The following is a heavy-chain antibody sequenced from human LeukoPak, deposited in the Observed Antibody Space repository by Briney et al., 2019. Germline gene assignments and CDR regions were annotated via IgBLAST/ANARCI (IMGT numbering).Heavy chain of an antibody. CDR2: IYYSGST. CDR1: GGSISSSTYY. CDR3: ASPGGGAFDI. D-gene: IGHD3-10*01. J-gene: IGHJ3*02. Sequence: SETLSLTCTVSGGSISSSTYYWGWIRQPPGKGLEWIESIYYSGSTHYNTSLKSRVTVSVDTSKNQFSLKLSSVTAADTAVYYCASPGGGAFDIWGQGTMATVSS. V-gene: IGHV4-39*01.